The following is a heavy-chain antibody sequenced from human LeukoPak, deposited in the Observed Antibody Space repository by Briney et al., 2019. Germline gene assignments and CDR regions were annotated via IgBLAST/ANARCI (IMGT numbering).Heavy chain of an antibody. Sequence: SETLSLTCTVSGGSISSYYWSWIRQPAGKGLEWIGRIYTSGSTNYNPSLKSRVTMSVDTSKNQFSLKLSSLTAADTAVYYCARDFSYYDFWSGYSNAGSNWFDPWGQGTLVTVSS. CDR3: ARDFSYYDFWSGYSNAGSNWFDP. V-gene: IGHV4-4*07. D-gene: IGHD3-3*01. CDR2: IYTSGST. CDR1: GGSISSYY. J-gene: IGHJ5*02.